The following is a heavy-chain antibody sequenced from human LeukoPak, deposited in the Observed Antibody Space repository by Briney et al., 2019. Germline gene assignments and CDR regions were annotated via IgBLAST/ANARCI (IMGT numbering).Heavy chain of an antibody. CDR2: ISSSSRTI. J-gene: IGHJ6*02. V-gene: IGHV3-48*01. CDR3: ARLRYYAMDV. Sequence: GGSLRLSCAASGFTFSTYDMNWVRQAPGKGLEWVSYISSSSRTISYADSVKGRFTISRDNVKNSLYLQMNSLRAEDTAVYYCARLRYYAMDVWGQGTTVTASS. CDR1: GFTFSTYD.